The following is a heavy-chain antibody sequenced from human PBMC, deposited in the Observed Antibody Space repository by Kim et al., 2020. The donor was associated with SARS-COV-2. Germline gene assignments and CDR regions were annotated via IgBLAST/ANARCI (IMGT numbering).Heavy chain of an antibody. V-gene: IGHV3-30-3*01. J-gene: IGHJ4*02. Sequence: GGSLRLSCAASGFTFSSYAMHWVRQAPGKGLEWVAVISYDGSNKYYADSVKGRFTISRDNSKNTLYLQMNSLRAEDTAVYYCARFSGVSLRYFDWLNDYWGQGTLVTVSS. D-gene: IGHD3-9*01. CDR2: ISYDGSNK. CDR3: ARFSGVSLRYFDWLNDY. CDR1: GFTFSSYA.